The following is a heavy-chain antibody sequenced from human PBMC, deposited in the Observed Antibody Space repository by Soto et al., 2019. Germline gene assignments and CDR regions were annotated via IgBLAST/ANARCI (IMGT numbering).Heavy chain of an antibody. Sequence: ASMKVSCKASGYTFTNNVIHWLRQAPRQTLERMGWIHTAKGNTKYSQKFEARVTLTRDTAASTAYMELNSLRSDDTAVYYCARDPIWTYTWNYARLNYLDPWGQGTLVTVSS. D-gene: IGHD1-7*01. CDR2: IHTAKGNT. CDR3: ARDPIWTYTWNYARLNYLDP. V-gene: IGHV1-3*04. CDR1: GYTFTNNV. J-gene: IGHJ5*02.